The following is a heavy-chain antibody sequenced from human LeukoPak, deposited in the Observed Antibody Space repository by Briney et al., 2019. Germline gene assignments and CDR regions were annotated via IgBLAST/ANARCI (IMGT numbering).Heavy chain of an antibody. CDR3: ARDTSGYNLLGAFDI. Sequence: SETLSLTSAAPGGPISSSNWWSWVRPPPGKRLEWSGEIYHSGSTNYNPSLKSRVTISVDKSKNQFSLKLNSVTAADTAVYYCARDTSGYNLLGAFDIWGQGTMVTVSS. CDR1: GGPISSSNW. CDR2: IYHSGST. J-gene: IGHJ3*02. D-gene: IGHD5-12*01. V-gene: IGHV4-4*02.